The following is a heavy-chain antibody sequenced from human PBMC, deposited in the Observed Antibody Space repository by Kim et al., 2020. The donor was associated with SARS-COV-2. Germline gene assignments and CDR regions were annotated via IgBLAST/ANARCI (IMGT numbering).Heavy chain of an antibody. D-gene: IGHD3-3*01. V-gene: IGHV4-38-2*02. Sequence: SETLSLTCTVSGYSISSGYYWGWIRQPPGKGLEWIGSIYHSGSTYYNPSLKSRVTISVDTSKNQFSLKLSSVTAADTAVYYCARASYDFWSGYYKGSFDYWGQGTLVTVSS. CDR3: ARASYDFWSGYYKGSFDY. J-gene: IGHJ4*02. CDR2: IYHSGST. CDR1: GYSISSGYY.